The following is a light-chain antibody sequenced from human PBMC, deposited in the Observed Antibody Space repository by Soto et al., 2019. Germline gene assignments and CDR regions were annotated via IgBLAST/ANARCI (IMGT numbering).Light chain of an antibody. Sequence: QSVLTQPRSVSGSPGQSVTISCTGTSSDVGGYNYVSWYQQHPGKAPKLMIYDVSKRPSGVPDRFSGSKSSNTASLTISGLPAEDEADYYCCSYAGSYTYVFGTGTKLTVL. V-gene: IGLV2-11*01. CDR1: SSDVGGYNY. CDR3: CSYAGSYTYV. J-gene: IGLJ1*01. CDR2: DVS.